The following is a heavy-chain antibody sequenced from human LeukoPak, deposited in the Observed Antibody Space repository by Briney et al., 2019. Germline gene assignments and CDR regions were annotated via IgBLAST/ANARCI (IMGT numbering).Heavy chain of an antibody. D-gene: IGHD3-3*01. V-gene: IGHV1-18*01. Sequence: ASVKVSCKASGYTFTSYGISWVRQAPGQGLEWMGWISAYNGNTNYAQKLQGRVTMTTDTSTSTAYMELSSLRSEDTAVYYCARGFFWSGYSRNGMDVWGQGTTVTVSS. CDR3: ARGFFWSGYSRNGMDV. J-gene: IGHJ6*02. CDR2: ISAYNGNT. CDR1: GYTFTSYG.